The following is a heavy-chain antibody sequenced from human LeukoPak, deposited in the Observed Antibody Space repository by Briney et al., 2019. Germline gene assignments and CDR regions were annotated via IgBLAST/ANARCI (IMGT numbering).Heavy chain of an antibody. CDR3: ARLYGITFGGVIVTDAFDI. CDR1: GDSISSTNYY. D-gene: IGHD3-16*02. CDR2: IYYSGST. J-gene: IGHJ3*02. V-gene: IGHV4-39*07. Sequence: SETLSLTCTVSGDSISSTNYYWGWIRQPPGKGLEWIGSIYYSGSTFNNPSLKSRVTISVDTSKNQFSLKLSSVTAADTAVYYCARLYGITFGGVIVTDAFDIWGQGTMVTVSS.